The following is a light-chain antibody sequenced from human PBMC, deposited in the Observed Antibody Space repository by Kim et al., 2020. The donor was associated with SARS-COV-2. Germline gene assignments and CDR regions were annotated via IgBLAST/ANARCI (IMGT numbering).Light chain of an antibody. V-gene: IGKV3-20*01. CDR1: QNVDSRY. CDR2: ATS. Sequence: IVLTQSPGTLSLSPGDRATLSCRASQNVDSRYFAWYQQRPGQDPRLLIYATSTRATGIPNRFSGSGSGTDFTLTISRLETEDFAVYYCQQYGTSPRTFGQGTKVDIK. CDR3: QQYGTSPRT. J-gene: IGKJ1*01.